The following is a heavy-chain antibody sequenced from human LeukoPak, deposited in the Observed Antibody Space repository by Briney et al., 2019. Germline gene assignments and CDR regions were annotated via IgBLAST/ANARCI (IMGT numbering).Heavy chain of an antibody. CDR2: IWDDGSYE. J-gene: IGHJ4*02. CDR1: GFSFSNYG. CDR3: AKPTSGSGSFLIDY. V-gene: IGHV3-33*06. D-gene: IGHD1-26*01. Sequence: GGSLRLSCAASGFSFSNYGMHWVRQAPGKGLEWVAVIWDDGSYEYYADSVKGRFTISRDNSKNTLYLQMNSLRAEDTAVYYCAKPTSGSGSFLIDYWGQGTLVTVSS.